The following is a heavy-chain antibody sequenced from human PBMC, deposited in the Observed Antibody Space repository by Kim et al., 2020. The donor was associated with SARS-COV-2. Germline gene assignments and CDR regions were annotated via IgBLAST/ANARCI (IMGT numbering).Heavy chain of an antibody. CDR3: ARRKYQLLLADWFDP. V-gene: IGHV1-8*01. D-gene: IGHD2-2*01. Sequence: ASVKVSCKASGYTFTSYDINWVRQATGQGLEWMGWMNPNSGNTGYAQKFQGRVTMTRNTSISTAYMELSSLRSEDTAVYYCARRKYQLLLADWFDPWGQGTLVTVSS. CDR1: GYTFTSYD. J-gene: IGHJ5*02. CDR2: MNPNSGNT.